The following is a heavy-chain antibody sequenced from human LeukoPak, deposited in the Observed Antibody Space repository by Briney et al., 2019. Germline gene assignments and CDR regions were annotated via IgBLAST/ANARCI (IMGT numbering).Heavy chain of an antibody. CDR1: GFNFNTYT. Sequence: GGSLRLSCSASGFNFNTYTLTWVRQAPGKRPEWLPAITGGHGATYYADSVTGRFTISRDYSRNTVYLHMSALRAEDTAVYYCARDRSTDAISEYWGQGTLVAVSS. CDR3: ARDRSTDAISEY. D-gene: IGHD1-1*01. V-gene: IGHV3-23*01. CDR2: ITGGHGAT. J-gene: IGHJ4*02.